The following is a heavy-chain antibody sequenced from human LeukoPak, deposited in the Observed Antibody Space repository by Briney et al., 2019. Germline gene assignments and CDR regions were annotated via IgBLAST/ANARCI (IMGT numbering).Heavy chain of an antibody. CDR3: ARDPYYDSSGYYWL. Sequence: QTGXXLRLSCAASGFTFSSYEMNWVRQAQGKGLEWVSYISSSGSTIYYADSVKGRFTISRDNAKNSLYLQMNSLSAEDTAFYYCARDPYYDSSGYYWLWGQGTLVTLSS. J-gene: IGHJ4*02. CDR2: ISSSGSTI. V-gene: IGHV3-48*03. CDR1: GFTFSSYE. D-gene: IGHD3-22*01.